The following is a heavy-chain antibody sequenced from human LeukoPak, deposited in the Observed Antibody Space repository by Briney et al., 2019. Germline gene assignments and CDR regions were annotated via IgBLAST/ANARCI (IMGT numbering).Heavy chain of an antibody. J-gene: IGHJ5*02. Sequence: TGGSLRLSCAASGFTFSSYGMHWVRQAPGKGLEGVAFIRYDGSNKYYADSVKGRFTISRDNSKNTLYLQMNSLRAEDTAVYYCAKDGESSSSWYLNGAHNWFDPWGQGTLVTVSS. V-gene: IGHV3-30*02. D-gene: IGHD6-13*01. CDR1: GFTFSSYG. CDR3: AKDGESSSSWYLNGAHNWFDP. CDR2: IRYDGSNK.